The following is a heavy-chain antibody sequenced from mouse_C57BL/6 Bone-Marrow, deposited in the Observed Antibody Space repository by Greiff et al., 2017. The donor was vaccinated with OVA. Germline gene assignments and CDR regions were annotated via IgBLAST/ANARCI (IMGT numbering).Heavy chain of an antibody. J-gene: IGHJ1*03. CDR3: ARLRHWYFDV. CDR2: INPNYGTT. D-gene: IGHD1-2*01. Sequence: LVESGPELVKPGASVKISCTASGYSFTDYNMNWVKQSNGKSLEWIGVINPNYGTTRYNQKFKGKATLTVDQSSSTAYLQLNSLTSEDSAVYYCARLRHWYFDVWGTGTTVTVSS. V-gene: IGHV1-39*01. CDR1: GYSFTDYN.